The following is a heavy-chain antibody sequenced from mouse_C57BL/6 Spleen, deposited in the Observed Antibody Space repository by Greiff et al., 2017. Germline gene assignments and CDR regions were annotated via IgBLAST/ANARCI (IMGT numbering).Heavy chain of an antibody. D-gene: IGHD1-1*01. V-gene: IGHV5-17*01. CDR2: ISSGSSTI. J-gene: IGHJ3*01. CDR3: ARGATVDGFAY. CDR1: GFTFSDYG. Sequence: EVKLVESGGGLVKPGGSLTLSCAASGFTFSDYGMHWVRQAPEKGLEWVAYISSGSSTIYYADTVKGRFTISRDNAKNTLFLQMTSLRSEDTAMYYCARGATVDGFAYWGQGTLVTVSA.